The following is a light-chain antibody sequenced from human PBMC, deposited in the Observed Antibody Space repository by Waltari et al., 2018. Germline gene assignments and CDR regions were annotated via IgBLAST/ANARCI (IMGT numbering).Light chain of an antibody. Sequence: SYDLTQPPSVSVFPGQTAKISCSGRGLHNQPTCWYQQRPGQSPVLVIYDDSKRPSGIPERFSGSNSWNTATLTISGTQPMDEADYFCQTWDSSTVVFGGGTRLTVL. CDR2: DDS. CDR1: GLHNQP. V-gene: IGLV3-1*01. CDR3: QTWDSSTVV. J-gene: IGLJ3*02.